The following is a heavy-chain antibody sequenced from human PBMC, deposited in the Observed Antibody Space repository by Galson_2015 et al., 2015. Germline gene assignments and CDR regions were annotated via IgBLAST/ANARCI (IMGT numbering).Heavy chain of an antibody. CDR2: IKSKSCGETT. Sequence: SLRLSCAASGFTFADYAVSWVRQVPGKGLEWLGVIKSKSCGETTAYAASVKGRFTISRDDSKSVAYLQMNSLKTEDTAVYYCTRVAYWGQGTLVTVSS. V-gene: IGHV3-49*04. CDR3: TRVAY. J-gene: IGHJ4*02. CDR1: GFTFADYA.